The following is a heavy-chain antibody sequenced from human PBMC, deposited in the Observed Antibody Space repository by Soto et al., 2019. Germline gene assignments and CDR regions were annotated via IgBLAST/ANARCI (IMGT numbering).Heavy chain of an antibody. CDR1: GYSFTSYW. D-gene: IGHD6-19*01. J-gene: IGHJ4*02. CDR3: ARGGYDSAWSGDS. Sequence: EVQLVQSGAEVKKPGESLKISCKGSGYSFTSYWIGWVRQMSGKGLEWMGIIHPADSDSRYSPSFQGHVTISVDKSINTAYLQWSSLKASDTAICYCARGGYDSAWSGDSWGQGTLVTVSS. V-gene: IGHV5-51*01. CDR2: IHPADSDS.